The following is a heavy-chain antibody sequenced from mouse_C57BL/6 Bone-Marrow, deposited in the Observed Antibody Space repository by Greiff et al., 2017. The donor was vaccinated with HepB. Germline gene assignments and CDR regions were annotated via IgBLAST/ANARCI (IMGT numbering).Heavy chain of an antibody. V-gene: IGHV1-62-2*01. CDR1: GYTFTEYT. Sequence: QVHVKQSGAELVKPGASVKLSCKASGYTFTEYTIHWVKQRSGQGLEWIGWFYPGSGSIKYNEKFKDKATLAADKSSSTVYMELSRLTSEDSAVYFCARHEVSDSSGSWFAYWGQGTLVTVSA. CDR3: ARHEVSDSSGSWFAY. CDR2: FYPGSGSI. J-gene: IGHJ3*01. D-gene: IGHD3-2*02.